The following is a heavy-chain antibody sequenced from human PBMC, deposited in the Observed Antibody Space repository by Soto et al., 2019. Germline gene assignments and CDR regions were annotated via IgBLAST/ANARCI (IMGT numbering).Heavy chain of an antibody. V-gene: IGHV1-69*19. J-gene: IGHJ4*02. CDR1: GGTFNTYA. Sequence: QVQLVQSGAEMKKPGSSVKVSCQSSGGTFNTYAMNWVRQAPGQGPEWMGDISPMFGAANYAPKFQGRVTITADECMDTSYMQLSSLTSEDTALYFCAREVQVHTPAFVYWGQGTLVTVSS. CDR3: AREVQVHTPAFVY. D-gene: IGHD3-10*01. CDR2: ISPMFGAA.